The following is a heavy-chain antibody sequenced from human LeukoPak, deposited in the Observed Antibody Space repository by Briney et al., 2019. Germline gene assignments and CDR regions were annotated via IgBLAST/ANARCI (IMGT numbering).Heavy chain of an antibody. D-gene: IGHD2-15*01. V-gene: IGHV3-7*01. CDR3: AREDGYCSGGNCYSYFDS. J-gene: IGHJ4*02. CDR2: IKKTGSET. Sequence: GGSLRLSCAASGFTFSHFWMSWVRQAPGKGLEWVAYIKKTGSETYYVDSVKGRFTITRDNTRNSLFLQMYSLRAEDTAVYFCAREDGYCSGGNCYSYFDSWGQGTLVTVSS. CDR1: GFTFSHFW.